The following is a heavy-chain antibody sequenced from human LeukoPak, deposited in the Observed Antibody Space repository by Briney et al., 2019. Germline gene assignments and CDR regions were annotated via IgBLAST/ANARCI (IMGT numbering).Heavy chain of an antibody. CDR3: AREYYDFWSGYPFDY. J-gene: IGHJ4*02. V-gene: IGHV3-30*01. CDR1: GFTFSSYA. CDR2: ISYDGSNK. Sequence: SGRSLRLSCAASGFTFSSYAMHWVRQAPGKGLEWVAVISYDGSNKYYADSVKGRFTISRDNSKDTLYLQMNSLRAEDTAVYYCAREYYDFWSGYPFDYWGQGTLVTVSS. D-gene: IGHD3-3*01.